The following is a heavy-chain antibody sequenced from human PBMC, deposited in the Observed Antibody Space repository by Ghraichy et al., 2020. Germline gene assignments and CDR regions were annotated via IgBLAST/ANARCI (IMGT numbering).Heavy chain of an antibody. CDR3: GGADVTPYYDFWSGYYTIPGGYGMDV. Sequence: SETLSLTCTVSGGSISSSSYYWGWIRQPPGKGLEWIGSIYYSGSTYYNPSLKSRVTISVDTSKNQFSLKLSSVTAADTAVYYCGGADVTPYYDFWSGYYTIPGGYGMDVWGQGTTVTVSS. CDR1: GGSISSSSYY. J-gene: IGHJ6*02. V-gene: IGHV4-39*01. D-gene: IGHD3-3*01. CDR2: IYYSGST.